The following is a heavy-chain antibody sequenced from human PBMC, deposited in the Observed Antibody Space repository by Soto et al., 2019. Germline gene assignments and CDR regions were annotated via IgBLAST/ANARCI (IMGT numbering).Heavy chain of an antibody. CDR3: ARVLKRVPRGHYYYMDV. CDR1: GYTFTSYD. V-gene: IGHV1-8*01. CDR2: MNPNSGNT. Sequence: GASVKVSCKASGYTFTSYDINWVRQATGQGLEWMGWMNPNSGNTGYAQKFQGRVTMTRNTSISTAYMELSSLRSEDTAVYYCARVLKRVPRGHYYYMDVWGKGTTVTVSS. D-gene: IGHD3-10*01. J-gene: IGHJ6*03.